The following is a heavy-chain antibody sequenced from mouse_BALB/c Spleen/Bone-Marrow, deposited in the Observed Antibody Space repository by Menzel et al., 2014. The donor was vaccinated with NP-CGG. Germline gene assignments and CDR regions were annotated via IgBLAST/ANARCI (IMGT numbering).Heavy chain of an antibody. CDR2: ITYSVST. D-gene: IGHD1-1*01. CDR3: ARSVVATRYFDY. Sequence: EVKLMESGPGLVKPSQSLSLTCTVTGYSITSDYAWNWIRQFPGNKLEWMGYITYSVSTSYNPSLKSRISITRDTSKNQFFLQLNSVTTEDTATYYCARSVVATRYFDYWGQATTPTVSS. CDR1: GYSITSDYA. J-gene: IGHJ2*01. V-gene: IGHV3-2*02.